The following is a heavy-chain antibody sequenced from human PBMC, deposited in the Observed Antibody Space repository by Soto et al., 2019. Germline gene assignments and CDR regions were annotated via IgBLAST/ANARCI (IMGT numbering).Heavy chain of an antibody. CDR1: GFSFSAYG. J-gene: IGHJ6*02. Sequence: QVQMVESGGGVVQPGRSLRLSCAASGFSFSAYGLHWVRQAPGKGLEWLAAISNDGRNTYYADAVKGRFTISRDNSKDTLFLQMKSQRGEDTATYCCVKVISADSTSCNFFYSSAMDVWGQGTTVTVSS. V-gene: IGHV3-30*18. D-gene: IGHD6-6*01. CDR2: ISNDGRNT. CDR3: VKVISADSTSCNFFYSSAMDV.